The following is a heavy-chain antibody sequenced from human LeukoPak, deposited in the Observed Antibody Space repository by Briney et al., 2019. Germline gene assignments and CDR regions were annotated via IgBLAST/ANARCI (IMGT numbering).Heavy chain of an antibody. Sequence: ASVKVSCKASGYTFTSYGISWVRQAPGQGLEWMGWISAYNGNTNYAQKLQGRVTMTTDTPTSTAYMELRSLRSDDTAVYYCARDPPIERSGWEKVDYWGQGTLVTVSS. J-gene: IGHJ4*02. D-gene: IGHD6-19*01. CDR3: ARDPPIERSGWEKVDY. V-gene: IGHV1-18*01. CDR1: GYTFTSYG. CDR2: ISAYNGNT.